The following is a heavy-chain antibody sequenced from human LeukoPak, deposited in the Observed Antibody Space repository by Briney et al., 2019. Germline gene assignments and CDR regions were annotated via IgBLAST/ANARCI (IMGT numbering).Heavy chain of an antibody. CDR3: ARPVNRLFLF. CDR2: IREDGGET. D-gene: IGHD2-21*01. J-gene: IGHJ4*02. CDR1: GFSLSGDW. Sequence: GGSLRLSCVGSGFSLSGDWMTWVRQAPGTGLEWVANIREDGGETYYVDSVKGRFTISRDNAKNSLYLQMNNLRAEDTAVYFCARPVNRLFLFWGPGTLVTVPS. V-gene: IGHV3-7*01.